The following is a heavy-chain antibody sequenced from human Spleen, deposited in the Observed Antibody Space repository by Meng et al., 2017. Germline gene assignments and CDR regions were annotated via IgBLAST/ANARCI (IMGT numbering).Heavy chain of an antibody. CDR1: GFNFRSYE. Sequence: GGSLRLSCAASGFNFRSYEMNWVRQAPGKGLEWISYFSSSGSTIYYADSVRGRFAISRDNAKNSLYLQMNSLRTEDTAVYYCARGVGSGLYFYYFDYWGQGTVVTVSS. V-gene: IGHV3-48*03. CDR3: ARGVGSGLYFYYFDY. D-gene: IGHD6-19*01. CDR2: FSSSGSTI. J-gene: IGHJ4*02.